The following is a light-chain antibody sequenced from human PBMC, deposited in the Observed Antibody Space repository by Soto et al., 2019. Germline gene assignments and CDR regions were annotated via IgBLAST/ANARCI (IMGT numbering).Light chain of an antibody. CDR2: DAS. J-gene: IGKJ1*01. V-gene: IGKV3-20*01. Sequence: DIVLTQSPATLSLSPGEGATLSCRASQSVSSSYLAWYQQKPGQAPRLLIYDASRRATGIPDRFSGSGSGTDFSLTISRLEPEDFAVYYCQHYDSARWTFGLGTKVDIK. CDR1: QSVSSSY. CDR3: QHYDSARWT.